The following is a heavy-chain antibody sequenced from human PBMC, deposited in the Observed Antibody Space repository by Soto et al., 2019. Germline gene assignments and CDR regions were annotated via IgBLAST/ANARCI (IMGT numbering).Heavy chain of an antibody. V-gene: IGHV3-48*01. Sequence: GGSLRLSCAASGFSFSSYKMNWVRQAPGKGLEWVSYISSSSSTIYYADSVKGRFTISRANAKNSLYLQMNSLRAEDTAVYYCVRDPYVSSGYDDFDTWGPGTLVTVSS. CDR1: GFSFSSYK. D-gene: IGHD3-22*01. J-gene: IGHJ4*02. CDR3: VRDPYVSSGYDDFDT. CDR2: ISSSSSTI.